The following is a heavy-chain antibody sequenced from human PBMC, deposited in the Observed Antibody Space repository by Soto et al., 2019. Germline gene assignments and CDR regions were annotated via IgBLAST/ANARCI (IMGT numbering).Heavy chain of an antibody. CDR2: ISYDGSNK. CDR3: AKLDCSGGSCYSRKLRVTGGY. V-gene: IGHV3-30*18. D-gene: IGHD2-15*01. CDR1: GFTFSCYG. J-gene: IGHJ4*02. Sequence: GGSLRLSCAASGFTFSCYGMHWVRQAPGKGLEWVAVISYDGSNKYYADSVKGRFTISRDNSKNTLYLQMNSLRAEDTAVYYCAKLDCSGGSCYSRKLRVTGGYWGQGTLVTVSS.